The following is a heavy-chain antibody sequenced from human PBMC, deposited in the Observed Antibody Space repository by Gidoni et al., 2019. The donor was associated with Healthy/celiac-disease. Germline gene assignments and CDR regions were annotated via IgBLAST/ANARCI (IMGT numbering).Heavy chain of an antibody. CDR2: IRSKAYGGTT. CDR1: GFTFGDYA. V-gene: IGHV3-49*04. CDR3: TSADFWSSTGFDY. Sequence: EVQLVESGGGLVQQGRSLRLSCTASGFTFGDYAMSWVRQAPGKGLEWVGFIRSKAYGGTTEYAASVKGRFTISRDDSKSIAYLQMNSLKTEDTAVYYCTSADFWSSTGFDYWGQGTLVTVSS. J-gene: IGHJ4*02. D-gene: IGHD3-3*01.